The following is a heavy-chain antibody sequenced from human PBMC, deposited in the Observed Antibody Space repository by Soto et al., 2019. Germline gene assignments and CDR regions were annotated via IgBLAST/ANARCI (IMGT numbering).Heavy chain of an antibody. Sequence: VQLVQSGAEVKKPGASVTVSCKTSGYTFTGHYIHWVRQAPEQGPEWVGEIGPESGATRYAQKFQGRVTMTRDMSTTTVYMELNNLSPDDTAVYYCGRGRSGQLVVFYWGQGTPVTVSS. V-gene: IGHV1-2*02. J-gene: IGHJ4*02. CDR3: GRGRSGQLVVFY. CDR1: GYTFTGHY. D-gene: IGHD1-26*01. CDR2: IGPESGAT.